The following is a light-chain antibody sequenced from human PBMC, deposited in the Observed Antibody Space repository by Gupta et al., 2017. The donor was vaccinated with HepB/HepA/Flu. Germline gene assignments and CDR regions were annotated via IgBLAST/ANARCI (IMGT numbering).Light chain of an antibody. V-gene: IGKV2-24*01. Sequence: VMTPPPLSSPVTLGPPASIPCRSSQNLVHSDGDTYLNWLHQGKGQTPILLIYKISARFSGVPDRCSGSGTGTEFTLNIRKVEAVDVGIYYCMQTTQCPTFGQGTKLEIK. CDR2: KIS. J-gene: IGKJ1*01. CDR1: QNLVHSDGDTY. CDR3: MQTTQCPT.